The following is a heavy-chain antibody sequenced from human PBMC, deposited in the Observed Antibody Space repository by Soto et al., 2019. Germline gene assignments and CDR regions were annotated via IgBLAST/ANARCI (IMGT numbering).Heavy chain of an antibody. CDR2: ISSSSLYI. V-gene: IGHV3-21*01. J-gene: IGHJ6*02. D-gene: IGHD6-13*01. CDR1: GFTFSTYT. Sequence: EVQLVESGGGLVKPGGSLRLSCAAFGFTFSTYTMNWVRQAPGKGLEWVSSISSSSLYISYADSVKGRFTLSRDNAKNSLHLQMNSLRADDTAVYYCARDLQSTASRIPATGNMDVWGQGTTVTVSS. CDR3: ARDLQSTASRIPATGNMDV.